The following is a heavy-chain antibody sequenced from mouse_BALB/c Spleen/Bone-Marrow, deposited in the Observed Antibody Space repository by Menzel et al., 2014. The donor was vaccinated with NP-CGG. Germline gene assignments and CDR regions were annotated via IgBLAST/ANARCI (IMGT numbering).Heavy chain of an antibody. Sequence: EVQLVESGPSLVKPSQTLSLTCSVTGDSITSGYWNWIRKFPGNKLEYMGYITYSGYTYYIPSLKSRISFTRDTSKNQFYLQLNSVTTEDTATYYCARSPYDGYYVFAYWGQGTLVTVSA. V-gene: IGHV3-8*02. D-gene: IGHD2-3*01. CDR1: GDSITSGY. CDR2: ITYSGYT. CDR3: ARSPYDGYYVFAY. J-gene: IGHJ3*01.